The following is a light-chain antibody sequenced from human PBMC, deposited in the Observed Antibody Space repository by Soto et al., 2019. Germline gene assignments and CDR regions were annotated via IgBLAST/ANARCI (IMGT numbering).Light chain of an antibody. J-gene: IGKJ1*01. CDR1: QSVSGN. CDR2: GAS. CDR3: QQYNDWPPT. Sequence: EIVMKQSPATLSVPPAERATLSCRASQSVSGNLVWYQQKPGQAPGLLIYGASTRATGIPARFSGSGSGTEFTLTISSLQSEDFAVYYCQQYNDWPPTFGQGTKVEIK. V-gene: IGKV3-15*01.